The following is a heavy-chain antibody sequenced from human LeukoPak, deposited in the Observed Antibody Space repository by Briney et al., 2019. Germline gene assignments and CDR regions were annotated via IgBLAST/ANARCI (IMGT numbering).Heavy chain of an antibody. Sequence: SETLSLTCAVYGGSFSGYYWSWIRQPPGKGLEWIGEINHSGSTNYNPSLKSRVTISVDTSKNQFSLKLSSVTAADTAVYYCAASPFPNWFDPWGQGTLDTVSS. CDR3: AASPFPNWFDP. V-gene: IGHV4-34*01. CDR2: INHSGST. D-gene: IGHD2-2*01. CDR1: GGSFSGYY. J-gene: IGHJ5*02.